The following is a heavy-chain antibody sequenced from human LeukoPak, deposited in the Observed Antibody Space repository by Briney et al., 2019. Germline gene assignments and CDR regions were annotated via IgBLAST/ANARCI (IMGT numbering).Heavy chain of an antibody. J-gene: IGHJ5*02. CDR2: IYYSRSN. CDR1: DGYISRSYYY. Sequence: SETLSLTCTVSDGYISRSYYYWSWIRQTPGKGREWIGGIYYSRSNYYNPSLKRRVTISVDTSKNKFSMKLSSVSAAETAVYFCVRHRPRYGSGTNWFDPGGGGPLVTVSS. CDR3: VRHRPRYGSGTNWFDP. V-gene: IGHV4-39*01. D-gene: IGHD3-10*01.